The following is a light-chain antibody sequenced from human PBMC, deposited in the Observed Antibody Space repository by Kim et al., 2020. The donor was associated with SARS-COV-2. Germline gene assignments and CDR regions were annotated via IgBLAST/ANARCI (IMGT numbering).Light chain of an antibody. CDR2: DVS. V-gene: IGLV2-11*01. J-gene: IGLJ3*02. CDR3: CSYAGSYLWV. CDR1: SCDVGGYNY. Sequence: GQSLTLSRTGTSCDVGGYNYVSWYQQHPGKAPKLMIYDVSKRPSGVPDRFSGSKSGNTASLTISGLQAEDEADYYCCSYAGSYLWVFGGGTQLTVL.